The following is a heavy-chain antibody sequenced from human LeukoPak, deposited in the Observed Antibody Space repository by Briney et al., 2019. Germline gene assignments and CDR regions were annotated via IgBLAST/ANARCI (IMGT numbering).Heavy chain of an antibody. CDR2: IYPRDGST. Sequence: GASVKVSCTASGYTFTNYAIHWVRQAPGQGLEWMGMIYPRDGSTSYAQKFQGRVTVTRDTSTSTVHMELSGLRSEDTAVYYCARDQEGFDYWGQGTLVTVSS. CDR3: ARDQEGFDY. J-gene: IGHJ4*02. CDR1: GYTFTNYA. V-gene: IGHV1-46*01.